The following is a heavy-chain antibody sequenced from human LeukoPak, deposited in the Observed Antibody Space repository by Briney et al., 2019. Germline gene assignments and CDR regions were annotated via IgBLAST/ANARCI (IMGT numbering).Heavy chain of an antibody. CDR1: GYTFTSYD. D-gene: IGHD3-3*01. CDR2: MNPNSGNT. J-gene: IGHJ1*01. Sequence: ASVKVSCKASGYTFTSYDINWVRQATGHGLEWMGWMNPNSGNTGYAQKFQGRVTITRNTSISTAYMELSSLRSEDTAVYYCARATYYDFWSGYYTGSGYFQHWGQGTLVTVSS. V-gene: IGHV1-8*03. CDR3: ARATYYDFWSGYYTGSGYFQH.